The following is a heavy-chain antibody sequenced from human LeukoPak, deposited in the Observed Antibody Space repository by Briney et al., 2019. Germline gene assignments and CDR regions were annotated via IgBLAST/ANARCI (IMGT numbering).Heavy chain of an antibody. J-gene: IGHJ3*02. D-gene: IGHD2-15*01. Sequence: GGSLRLSCAASGFTFSYYSMNWVRQAPGKGLEWVSSISSSSSYIYYADSVRGRFTISRDNAKNSLYLQMNSLRADDTAVYYCARAKVVAATDHAFDIWGQGTMVTVSS. CDR3: ARAKVVAATDHAFDI. CDR1: GFTFSYYS. V-gene: IGHV3-21*01. CDR2: ISSSSSYI.